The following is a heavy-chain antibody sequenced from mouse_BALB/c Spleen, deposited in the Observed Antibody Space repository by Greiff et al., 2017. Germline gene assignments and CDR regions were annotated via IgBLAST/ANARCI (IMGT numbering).Heavy chain of an antibody. CDR1: GYAFTNYL. J-gene: IGHJ2*01. CDR3: AREGYGNPYYFDY. D-gene: IGHD2-10*02. Sequence: QVQLQQSGAELVRPGTSVKVSCKASGYAFTNYLIEWVKQRPGQGLEWIGVINPGSGGTNYNEKFKGKATLTADKSSSTAYMQLSSLTSDDSAVYFCAREGYGNPYYFDYWGQGTTLTVSS. V-gene: IGHV1-54*01. CDR2: INPGSGGT.